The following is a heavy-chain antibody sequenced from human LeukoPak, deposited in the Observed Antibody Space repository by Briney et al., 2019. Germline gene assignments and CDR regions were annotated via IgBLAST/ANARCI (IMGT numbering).Heavy chain of an antibody. D-gene: IGHD3-22*01. V-gene: IGHV1-69*04. CDR2: IIPILGIA. Sequence: GASVEVSCKASGGTFSSYAISWVRQAPGQGLEWMGRIIPILGIANYAQKFQGRVTITADKSTSTAYMELSSLRSEDTAVYYCARPHYYDSSGYYQTDGMDVWGQGTTVTVSS. J-gene: IGHJ6*02. CDR3: ARPHYYDSSGYYQTDGMDV. CDR1: GGTFSSYA.